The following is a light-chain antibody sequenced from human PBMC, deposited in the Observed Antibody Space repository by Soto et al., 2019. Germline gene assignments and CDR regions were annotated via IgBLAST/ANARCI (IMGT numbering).Light chain of an antibody. V-gene: IGLV4-69*01. CDR1: SGHNSYA. Sequence: QLVLTQSPSASASLGASVKLTCTLSSGHNSYAIAWHQQQPEKGPRYLMNLNSDGSHSKGDGIPDRFSGSSSGAERYLTISSLQSEDEADYYCQTWGTGIHVVFGGGTKVTVL. CDR3: QTWGTGIHVV. J-gene: IGLJ2*01. CDR2: LNSDGSH.